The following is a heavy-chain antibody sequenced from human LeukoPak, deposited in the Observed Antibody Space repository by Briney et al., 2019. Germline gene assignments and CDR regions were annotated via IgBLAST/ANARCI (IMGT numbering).Heavy chain of an antibody. Sequence: SAKVSCKASGGTFSSYAISWVRQAPGQGLEWMGGIIPIFGTANYAQKFQGRVTITADKSTSTAYMELSSLRSEDTAVYYCARGLSTLAAAGRWGQGTLVTVSS. V-gene: IGHV1-69*06. J-gene: IGHJ4*02. CDR2: IIPIFGTA. CDR1: GGTFSSYA. D-gene: IGHD6-13*01. CDR3: ARGLSTLAAAGR.